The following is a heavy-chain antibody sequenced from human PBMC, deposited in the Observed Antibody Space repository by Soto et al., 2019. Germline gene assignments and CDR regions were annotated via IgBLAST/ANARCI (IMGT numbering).Heavy chain of an antibody. V-gene: IGHV3-53*01. CDR3: AKATATGGGAFDI. CDR1: GFTFSDYY. Sequence: PGGSLRLSCAVSGFTFSDYYMSWVRQAPGKGLEWVSTILVGGSTHYPDSVKGRFTISRDYSKNTLFLQMNSLTAGDTAVYYCAKATATGGGAFDICSQGTMVTVSS. D-gene: IGHD2-8*02. CDR2: ILVGGST. J-gene: IGHJ3*02.